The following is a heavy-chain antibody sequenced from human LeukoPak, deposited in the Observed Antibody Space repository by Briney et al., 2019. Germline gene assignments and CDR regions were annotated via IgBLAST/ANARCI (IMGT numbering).Heavy chain of an antibody. J-gene: IGHJ4*02. CDR2: IKEDGSAK. CDR3: ARDGSLAY. CDR1: GFTFSNFW. V-gene: IGHV3-7*01. Sequence: GGSLILSCAASGFTFSNFWMNWVRQAPGKGLEWVANIKEDGSAKYFVDSVKGRFTVSRDNAHNSMFLQMNSLRAEDTAIYYCARDGSLAYWGQGTLVTVSS.